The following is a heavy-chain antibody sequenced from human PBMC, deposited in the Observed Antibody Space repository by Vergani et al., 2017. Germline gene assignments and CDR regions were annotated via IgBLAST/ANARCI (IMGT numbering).Heavy chain of an antibody. Sequence: VQLVESGGGLVKPGGSLRLSCAASGFTFSSYSMNWVRQAPGKGLEWVSYISSSGSTIYYADSVKGRFTISRDNAKNSLYLQMNSLRAEDTAVYYCARARMEGAGNAFDIWGQGTMVTVSS. CDR2: ISSSGSTI. CDR3: ARARMEGAGNAFDI. V-gene: IGHV3-21*04. J-gene: IGHJ3*02. CDR1: GFTFSSYS. D-gene: IGHD2-8*01.